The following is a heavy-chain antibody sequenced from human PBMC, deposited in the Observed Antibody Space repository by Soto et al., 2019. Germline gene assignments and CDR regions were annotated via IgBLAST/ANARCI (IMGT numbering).Heavy chain of an antibody. CDR1: GYTFTIYW. D-gene: IGHD4-17*01. CDR2: IYPSDSDT. V-gene: IGHV5-51*01. CDR3: ARPANTVADHFDL. Sequence: RGESLKISCQVSGYTFTIYWIGWVRQMPGKGPEWMGIIYPSDSDTRYSPSFQGQVTISADQSINTAYLQWDSLKASDTAIYYCARPANTVADHFDLWGQGTPVTVSS. J-gene: IGHJ4*02.